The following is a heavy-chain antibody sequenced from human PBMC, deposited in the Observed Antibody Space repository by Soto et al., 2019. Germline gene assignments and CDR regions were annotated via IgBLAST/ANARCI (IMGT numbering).Heavy chain of an antibody. CDR2: TYWDDDK. D-gene: IGHD1-1*01. J-gene: IGHJ2*01. V-gene: IGHV2-5*02. CDR1: GSSLSTSGVG. Sequence: QITLKESGPTLVKPTHTLTLTCTFSGSSLSTSGVGVGWIRQPPGKALGWLALTYWDDDKRYSPSLKSRLTITEATSKNRVVVTMAYMDRVGTATYYCAHSSPERRVWYFDLWGRGTLVTVSS. CDR3: AHSSPERRVWYFDL.